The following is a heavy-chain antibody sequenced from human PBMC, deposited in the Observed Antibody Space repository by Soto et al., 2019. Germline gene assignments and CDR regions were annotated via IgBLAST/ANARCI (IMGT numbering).Heavy chain of an antibody. V-gene: IGHV5-51*01. D-gene: IGHD5-18*01. J-gene: IGHJ6*02. CDR2: IYPGDSDT. CDR3: ARLDTAMVTHYYYGMDV. CDR1: GYSFTSYW. Sequence: PGESLKISCKGSGYSFTSYWIGWVRQMPGKGLEWMGIIYPGDSDTRYSPPFQGQVTISADKSISTAYLQWSSLKASDTAMYYCARLDTAMVTHYYYGMDVWGQGTTVTVSS.